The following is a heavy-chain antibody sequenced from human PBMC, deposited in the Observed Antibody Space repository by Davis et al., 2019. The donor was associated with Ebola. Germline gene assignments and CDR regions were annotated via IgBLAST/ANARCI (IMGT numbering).Heavy chain of an antibody. CDR3: ARDLQGYYYGLGGSGSYPSY. D-gene: IGHD3-10*01. J-gene: IGHJ4*02. CDR2: INPSGGST. V-gene: IGHV1-46*01. CDR1: GYTFTSYY. Sequence: ASVKVSCKASGYTFTSYYMHWVRQAPGQGLEWMGIINPSGGSTSYAQKFQGRVTMTRDTSTSTVYMELSSLRSEDTAVYYCARDLQGYYYGLGGSGSYPSYWGQGTLVTVSS.